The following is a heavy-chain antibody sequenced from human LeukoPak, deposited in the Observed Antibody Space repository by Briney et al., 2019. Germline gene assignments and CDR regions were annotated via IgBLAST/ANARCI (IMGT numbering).Heavy chain of an antibody. V-gene: IGHV3-21*04. Sequence: PGGSLRLSCAASGFTFSSYGMHWVRQAPGKGLEWVSSISSSSSYIYYADSVKGRFTISRDNSKNTLYLQMNSLRAEDTALYYCAKGQERESRLDSWGQGTLVTVSS. CDR2: ISSSSSYI. CDR1: GFTFSSYG. CDR3: AKGQERESRLDS. D-gene: IGHD1-1*01. J-gene: IGHJ4*02.